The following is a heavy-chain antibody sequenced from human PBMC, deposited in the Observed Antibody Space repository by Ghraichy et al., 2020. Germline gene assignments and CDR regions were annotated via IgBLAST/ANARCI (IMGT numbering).Heavy chain of an antibody. CDR1: GFTFSTYS. CDR2: IGGSSTHI. V-gene: IGHV3-21*06. CDR3: ARGGSDIDVVPDAIISMDV. D-gene: IGHD2-2*02. J-gene: IGHJ6*02. Sequence: GSLRLSCAVSGFTFSTYSMNWVRQAPGKGLEWVSSIGGSSTHIYYADSVKGRFIISRDNARNSLYLQMDSLRAEDTAVYYCARGGSDIDVVPDAIISMDVWGQGTTVTVSS.